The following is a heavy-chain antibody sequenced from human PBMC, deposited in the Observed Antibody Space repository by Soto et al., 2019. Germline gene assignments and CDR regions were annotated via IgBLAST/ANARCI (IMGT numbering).Heavy chain of an antibody. J-gene: IGHJ4*02. D-gene: IGHD5-18*01. CDR1: GGSISSSSYY. V-gene: IGHV4-39*01. CDR2: IYYSGST. Sequence: SETLSLTCTVSGGSISSSSYYWGWIRQPPGKGLEWIGSIYYSGSTYYNPSLKSRVTISVDTSKNQFSLKLSSVTAADTAVYYCARVDTAMVTDYWGQGTLVTVSS. CDR3: ARVDTAMVTDY.